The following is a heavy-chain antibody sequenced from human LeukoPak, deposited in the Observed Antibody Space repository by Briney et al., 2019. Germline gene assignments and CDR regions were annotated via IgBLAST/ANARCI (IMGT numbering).Heavy chain of an antibody. V-gene: IGHV3-23*01. Sequence: PGGSLRLSCAASGFSFSVYDMYWIRQSPGKGLECVSVISRGGISYYADSVKGRFTISRDNSKNTLYLQMNSLRAEDTAVYYCSKKGQADDDGKPDWGQGTLVTVSP. CDR1: GFSFSVYD. CDR2: ISRGGIS. J-gene: IGHJ4*02. D-gene: IGHD1-1*01. CDR3: SKKGQADDDGKPD.